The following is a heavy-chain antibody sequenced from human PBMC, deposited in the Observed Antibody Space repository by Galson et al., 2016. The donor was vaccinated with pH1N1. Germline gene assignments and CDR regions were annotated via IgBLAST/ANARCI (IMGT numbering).Heavy chain of an antibody. CDR1: GFSVSNNH. J-gene: IGHJ4*02. Sequence: SLRLSCAPSGFSVSNNHMSWVRQAPGKGLEWVSVIYRGGSTYYADFLEGRFTISRDDSKNMLYLQMNSLRVDDTAIYYCTGTLLSFGEPNNADFWGQGTQVTVSS. CDR2: IYRGGST. CDR3: TGTLLSFGEPNNADF. V-gene: IGHV3-53*01. D-gene: IGHD3-10*01.